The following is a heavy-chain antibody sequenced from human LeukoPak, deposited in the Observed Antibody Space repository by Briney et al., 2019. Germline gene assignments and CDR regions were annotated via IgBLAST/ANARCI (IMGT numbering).Heavy chain of an antibody. CDR1: GGSISSYY. CDR3: ARSGDFWSGYLKPNWFDP. D-gene: IGHD3-3*01. J-gene: IGHJ5*02. CDR2: IYYSGST. V-gene: IGHV4-59*01. Sequence: SETLSLTCTVSGGSISSYYWSWIRQPPGKGLKWIGYIYYSGSTNYNPSLKSRVTISVDTSKNQFSLKLSSVTAADTAVYYCARSGDFWSGYLKPNWFDPWGQGTLVTVSS.